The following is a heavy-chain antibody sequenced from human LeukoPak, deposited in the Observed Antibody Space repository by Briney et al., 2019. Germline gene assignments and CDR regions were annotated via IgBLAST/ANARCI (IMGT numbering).Heavy chain of an antibody. J-gene: IGHJ4*02. D-gene: IGHD6-19*01. CDR2: INPKSGDP. V-gene: IGHV1-2*02. Sequence: GASVKVSCKTSGYRFTGYYMHWVRQAPGQGLEWMGWINPKSGDPIYVQKFQGRVTLTRDTSIDTVYLELSSLKSDDTAVYYCARAGDLYSSGWLFDYWGQGTLVTVSS. CDR1: GYRFTGYY. CDR3: ARAGDLYSSGWLFDY.